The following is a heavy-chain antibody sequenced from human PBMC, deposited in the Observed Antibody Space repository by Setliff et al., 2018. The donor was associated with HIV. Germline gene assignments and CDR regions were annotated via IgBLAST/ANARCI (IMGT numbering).Heavy chain of an antibody. CDR3: AKDRGTRTFYFDY. Sequence: GESLKISCAASGFTFTSYGMHWVRQAPGKGLEWVAFIRYDGSNKYYGDSVKGRFTISRDNSKNTLYLQMNSLRAEETAIYYCAKDRGTRTFYFDYWGQGTLVTVSS. V-gene: IGHV3-30*02. D-gene: IGHD3-16*01. CDR2: IRYDGSNK. J-gene: IGHJ4*02. CDR1: GFTFTSYG.